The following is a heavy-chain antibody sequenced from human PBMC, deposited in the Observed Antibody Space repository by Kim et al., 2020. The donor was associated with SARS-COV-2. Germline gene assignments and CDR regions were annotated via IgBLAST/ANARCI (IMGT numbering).Heavy chain of an antibody. Sequence: GGSLRLSCAASGFTFSSYAMSWVRQAPGKGLEWVSAISGSGGSTYYADSVKGRFTISRDNSKNTLYLQMNSLRAEDTAVYYCAKSQWLVQNYYYYYGMDAWGQGTTVTVSS. CDR3: AKSQWLVQNYYYYYGMDA. V-gene: IGHV3-23*01. CDR1: GFTFSSYA. D-gene: IGHD6-19*01. CDR2: ISGSGGST. J-gene: IGHJ6*02.